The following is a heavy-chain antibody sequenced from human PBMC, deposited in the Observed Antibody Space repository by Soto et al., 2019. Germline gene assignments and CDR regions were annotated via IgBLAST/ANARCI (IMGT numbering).Heavy chain of an antibody. CDR3: AKDLGDFWSGLGYFQH. CDR1: GFTFSSYA. D-gene: IGHD3-3*01. Sequence: GGSLRLSCAASGFTFSSYAMSWVRQAPGKGLEWVSAISGSGGSTYYADSVKGRFTISRDNSKNTLYLQMNNLRAEDTAVYYCAKDLGDFWSGLGYFQHWGQGTLVTVSS. CDR2: ISGSGGST. V-gene: IGHV3-23*01. J-gene: IGHJ1*01.